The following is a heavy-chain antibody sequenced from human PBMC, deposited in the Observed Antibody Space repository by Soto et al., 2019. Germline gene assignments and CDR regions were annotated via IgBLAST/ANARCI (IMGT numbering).Heavy chain of an antibody. CDR2: INPNSGGT. D-gene: IGHD3-3*01. Sequence: GASVKVSCKASGYTFTGYYMHWVRQAPGQGLEGMGWINPNSGGTNYAHKFQGRVTMTRDTSISTAYMELSRLRSDDTAVYYCARRRCRNDLWSGYYENDAFDIWGQGTMVTVSS. V-gene: IGHV1-2*02. CDR3: ARRRCRNDLWSGYYENDAFDI. CDR1: GYTFTGYY. J-gene: IGHJ3*02.